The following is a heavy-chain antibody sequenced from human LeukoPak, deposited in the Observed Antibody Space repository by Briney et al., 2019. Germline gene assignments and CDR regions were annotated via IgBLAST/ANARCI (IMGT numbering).Heavy chain of an antibody. J-gene: IGHJ5*02. D-gene: IGHD3-16*01. CDR1: GDTFSRNG. CDR2: TNTIFGTA. CDR3: ARTPRGASWNGYVHFAH. Sequence: ASVTVSCKTSGDTFSRNGISWVRQAPGQGLQWLGGTNTIFGTANYAQKFQGRVTITTDESTSTVYLELTSLTSDDTGVYYCARTPRGASWNGYVHFAHWGQGSLVIVSS. V-gene: IGHV1-69*05.